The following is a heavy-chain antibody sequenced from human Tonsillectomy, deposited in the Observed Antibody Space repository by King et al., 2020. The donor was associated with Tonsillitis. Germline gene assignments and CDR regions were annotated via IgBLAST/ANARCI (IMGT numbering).Heavy chain of an antibody. V-gene: IGHV3-20*04. CDR3: ARDLADYHILPGNPYYYYGMDV. Sequence: VQLVESGGGVVRPGGSLRLSCVASGFTFGDYAMTWVRQAPGKGLEWVSGINWNGRTTGYADSVKGRFTISRDNAENSLYLEMHSLRAEDTALYYCARDLADYHILPGNPYYYYGMDVWGQGTTVTVSS. CDR2: INWNGRTT. J-gene: IGHJ6*02. CDR1: GFTFGDYA. D-gene: IGHD3-9*01.